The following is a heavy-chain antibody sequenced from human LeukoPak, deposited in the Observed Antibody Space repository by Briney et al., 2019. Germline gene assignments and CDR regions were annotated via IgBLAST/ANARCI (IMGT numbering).Heavy chain of an antibody. CDR3: ARGRRNDDFWSGYYGFDY. J-gene: IGHJ4*02. CDR1: GGTFSSYA. D-gene: IGHD3-3*01. Sequence: SVKVSCKASGGTFSSYAISWVRQAPGQGLEWMGRIIPIFGTANYAQKFQGRFTITTDESTSTAYMELSSLRSEDTAVYYCARGRRNDDFWSGYYGFDYWGQGTLVTVSS. V-gene: IGHV1-69*05. CDR2: IIPIFGTA.